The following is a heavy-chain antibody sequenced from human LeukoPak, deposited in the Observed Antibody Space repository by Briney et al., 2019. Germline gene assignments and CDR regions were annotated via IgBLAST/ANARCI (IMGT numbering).Heavy chain of an antibody. D-gene: IGHD6-13*01. CDR2: IIPILGIA. Sequence: ASVKVSCKASGGTFSSYAISWVRQAPGQGLEWMGRIIPILGIANYAQKFQGRVTFTADKSTSTAYMELSSLRSEDTAVYYCARGAAAAGKRRDNWFDPWGQGTLVTVSS. CDR3: ARGAAAAGKRRDNWFDP. V-gene: IGHV1-69*04. CDR1: GGTFSSYA. J-gene: IGHJ5*02.